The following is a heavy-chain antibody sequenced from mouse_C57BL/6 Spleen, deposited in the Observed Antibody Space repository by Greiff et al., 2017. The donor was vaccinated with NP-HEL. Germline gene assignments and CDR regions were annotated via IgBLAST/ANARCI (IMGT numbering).Heavy chain of an antibody. CDR2: IDPNSGGT. Sequence: QVQLQQPGAELVKPGASVKLSCKASGYTFTSYWMHWVKQRPGRGLDWIGRIDPNSGGTKYNEKFKSKATLTVDKPSSTAYMQLSSLTSEDSAVYYCARWDLYAMDYWGQGTSVTVSS. V-gene: IGHV1-72*01. CDR1: GYTFTSYW. D-gene: IGHD4-1*01. CDR3: ARWDLYAMDY. J-gene: IGHJ4*01.